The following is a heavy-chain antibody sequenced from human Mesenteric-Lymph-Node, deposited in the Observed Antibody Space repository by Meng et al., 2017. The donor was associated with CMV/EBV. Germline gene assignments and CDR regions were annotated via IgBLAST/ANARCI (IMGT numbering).Heavy chain of an antibody. J-gene: IGHJ4*02. CDR3: NRVPDY. Sequence: LRLSCAASGFTFSNARMNWVRQAPGKGLEWVGLIKSKIDGGTIDYAAPVKGRFTISRDDSKNTLYLQMNSLKTEDTAVYYCNRVPDYWGQGTLVTVSS. CDR2: IKSKIDGGTI. V-gene: IGHV3-15*01. CDR1: GFTFSNAR.